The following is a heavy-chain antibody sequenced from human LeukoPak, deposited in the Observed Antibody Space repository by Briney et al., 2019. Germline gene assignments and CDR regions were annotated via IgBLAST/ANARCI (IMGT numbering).Heavy chain of an antibody. CDR2: ISGSDGST. CDR1: TFTFSSIA. Sequence: SLTPSCAADTFTFSSIAMSWVRQAHGKGLDWVAAISGSDGSTYYADSVKGRFTIARDNSKNTLYLQMNSLRAEDTAVYYCAKDGSGSSWGNNWGQGTLVTVSS. V-gene: IGHV3-23*01. D-gene: IGHD6-13*01. J-gene: IGHJ4*02. CDR3: AKDGSGSSWGNN.